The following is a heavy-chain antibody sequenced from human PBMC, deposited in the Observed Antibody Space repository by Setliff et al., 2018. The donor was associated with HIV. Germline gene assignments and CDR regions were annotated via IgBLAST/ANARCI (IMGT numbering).Heavy chain of an antibody. CDR2: IYASGGT. J-gene: IGHJ3*02. Sequence: LSLTCQVSGLSMSSGNYYWNWIQQPAGKGLEWIGRIYASGGTYYKSSLKSRVTISVDSSKNQFSLKLTSVTAADTAIYFCARGGGYFHDNNAFDIWGQGTVVTVSS. CDR1: GLSMSSGNYY. D-gene: IGHD3-9*01. CDR3: ARGGGYFHDNNAFDI. V-gene: IGHV4-61*02.